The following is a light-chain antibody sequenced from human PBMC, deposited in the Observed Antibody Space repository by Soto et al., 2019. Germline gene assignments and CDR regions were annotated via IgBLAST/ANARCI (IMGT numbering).Light chain of an antibody. CDR3: SCYRSSTTWL. CDR1: SRDVGTYDY. J-gene: IGLJ3*02. Sequence: QSALTQPASVSGSPGQSITISCTGTSRDVGTYDYVSWYQQHPGKAPKVIIYEVSNRPSGVSNRFSGSKSGNTASLTISGLQAEDEADYYCSCYRSSTTWLFGGGTQLTVL. V-gene: IGLV2-14*01. CDR2: EVS.